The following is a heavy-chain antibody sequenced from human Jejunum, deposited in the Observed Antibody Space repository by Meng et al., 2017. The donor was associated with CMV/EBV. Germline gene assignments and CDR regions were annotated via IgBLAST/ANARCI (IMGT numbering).Heavy chain of an antibody. CDR3: AHFVGGYYPSRPDY. CDR1: GFSPSTSGEG. Sequence: QLTLKESAPTPVKPTPTLTLTCSFSGFSPSTSGEGVGWIRQPPGKALEWLALIYRGDDKRYSPSLNSRLTIAKDTSKNEVVLTLTNMGPIDTGTYYCAHFVGGYYPSRPDYWGQGTLVTVSS. J-gene: IGHJ4*02. D-gene: IGHD1-26*01. CDR2: IYRGDDK. V-gene: IGHV2-5*02.